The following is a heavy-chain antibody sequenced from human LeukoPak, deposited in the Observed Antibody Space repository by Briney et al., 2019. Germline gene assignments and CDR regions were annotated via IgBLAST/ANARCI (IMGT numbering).Heavy chain of an antibody. CDR3: ASGLEYYYDSSGLDY. CDR2: ISYDGSNK. D-gene: IGHD3-22*01. J-gene: IGHJ4*02. Sequence: GGSLRLSCAASGFTFSSYGMHWVRQAPGKGLEWVAVISYDGSNKYYADSVKGRFTISRDNSKNTLYLQMNSLRAEDTAVYYCASGLEYYYDSSGLDYWGQGTLVTVSS. V-gene: IGHV3-30*03. CDR1: GFTFSSYG.